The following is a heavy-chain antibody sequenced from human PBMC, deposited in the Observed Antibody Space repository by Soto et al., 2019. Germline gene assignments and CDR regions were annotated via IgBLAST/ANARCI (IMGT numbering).Heavy chain of an antibody. D-gene: IGHD6-13*01. CDR2: ISYDGSNK. Sequence: GGSLRLSCAASGVTFSSYGMHWVRQAPGKGLEWVAVISYDGSNKYYADSVKGRFTISRDNSKNTLYLQMNSLRAEDTAVYYCAKDIAAAGTDYYYGMDVWGQGTTVTVSS. CDR1: GVTFSSYG. CDR3: AKDIAAAGTDYYYGMDV. J-gene: IGHJ6*02. V-gene: IGHV3-30*18.